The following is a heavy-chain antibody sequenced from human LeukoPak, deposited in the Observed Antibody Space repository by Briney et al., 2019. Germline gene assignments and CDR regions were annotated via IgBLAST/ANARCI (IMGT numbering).Heavy chain of an antibody. CDR3: ASPRYSSGGDAFDI. J-gene: IGHJ3*02. D-gene: IGHD6-19*01. CDR2: IIPILGIA. Sequence: ASVKVSCKASGGTFSSYAISWVRQAPGQGLEWMGRIIPILGIANYAQKFQGRVTITADKSTSTAYMELSSLRSEDTAVYCCASPRYSSGGDAFDIWGQGTMVTVSS. V-gene: IGHV1-69*04. CDR1: GGTFSSYA.